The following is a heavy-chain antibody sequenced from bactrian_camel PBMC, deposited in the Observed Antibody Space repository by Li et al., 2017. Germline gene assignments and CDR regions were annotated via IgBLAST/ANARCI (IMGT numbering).Heavy chain of an antibody. CDR2: IETDGTT. V-gene: IGHV3S1*01. D-gene: IGHD6*01. CDR3: ANTDILYGGSWSYNH. Sequence: HVQLVESGGGSVQAGGSLKLFCTASKFIFNSCGLGWYRPSPGKERELVLTIETDGTTAYGDSVKGRFTISRDNAKNTLYLQLNSLKTEDTAMYYCANTDILYGGSWSYNHWGQGTQVTVS. CDR1: KFIFNSCG. J-gene: IGHJ4*01.